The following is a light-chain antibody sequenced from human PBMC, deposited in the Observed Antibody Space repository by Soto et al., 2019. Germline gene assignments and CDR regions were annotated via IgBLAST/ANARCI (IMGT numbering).Light chain of an antibody. Sequence: EIVATQSPDTLTLSPEERATLSCRASQSVSSSYLAWYQQKPGQAPRLLIYGASRRATGIPDRFSGSASGTDFTLTISSLQPEDFAIYYCQQSYSSPQTFGQGTKVDIK. V-gene: IGKV3-20*01. CDR3: QQSYSSPQT. CDR2: GAS. J-gene: IGKJ1*01. CDR1: QSVSSSY.